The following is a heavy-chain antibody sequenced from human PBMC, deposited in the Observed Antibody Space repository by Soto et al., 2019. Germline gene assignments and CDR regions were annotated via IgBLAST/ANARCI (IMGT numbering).Heavy chain of an antibody. CDR3: SRFIMVGGWFDPNYYHGMDV. J-gene: IGHJ6*02. CDR2: ISGYNGNT. CDR1: GYTFSNYG. D-gene: IGHD6-19*01. V-gene: IGHV1-18*01. Sequence: ASVKVSCKTSGYTFSNYGINWVRQAPGQGLEWMGWISGYNGNTNYAQTVQGRVTMITDTSTGIVYMELRSLKSDDTAIYYCSRFIMVGGWFDPNYYHGMDVWGQGTTVTVSS.